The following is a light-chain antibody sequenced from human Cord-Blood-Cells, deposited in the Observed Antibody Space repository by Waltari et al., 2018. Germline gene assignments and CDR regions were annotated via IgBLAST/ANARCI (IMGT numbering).Light chain of an antibody. CDR2: TAA. V-gene: IGKV1-39*01. CDR1: QSMSRY. CDR3: QHSYSTPWT. J-gene: IGKJ1*01. Sequence: DIQMTQSPSSLSASVGDRVTITCRASQSMSRYLNWYQQKPGKAPKLLIYTAASLQSGVPTRFSGSGSGTDCTLTISSLQPEEFATYYCQHSYSTPWTFGQGTKVEIK.